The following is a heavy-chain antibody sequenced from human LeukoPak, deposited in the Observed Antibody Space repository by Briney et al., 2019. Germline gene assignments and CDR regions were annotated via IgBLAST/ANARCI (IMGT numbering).Heavy chain of an antibody. Sequence: GGSLRLSCLASGFSFNSYTTNWVREAPGKGLEWVSTISPGVSGYTWYAESVKGRFTISRDNPENSLYLQMDSLRADDTAVYYCVRDVSRRIGMDVWGQGTTVTVSS. D-gene: IGHD2/OR15-2a*01. CDR3: VRDVSRRIGMDV. V-gene: IGHV3-21*06. CDR1: GFSFNSYT. J-gene: IGHJ6*02. CDR2: ISPGVSGYT.